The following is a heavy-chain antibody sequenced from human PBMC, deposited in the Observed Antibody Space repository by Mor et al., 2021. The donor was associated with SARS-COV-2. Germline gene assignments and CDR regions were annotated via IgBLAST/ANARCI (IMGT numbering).Heavy chain of an antibody. D-gene: IGHD3-3*02. Sequence: QSPNNGLEWLGEIRHRGVANYNPSLRGRLTLSVDTSKNQISLRLASVTAADAAVYFCARGRAERLTIFEIVIPKNNFYFDSWGRGT. J-gene: IGHJ4*02. CDR2: IRHRGVA. CDR3: ARGRAERLTIFEIVIPKNNFYFDS. V-gene: IGHV4-34*01.